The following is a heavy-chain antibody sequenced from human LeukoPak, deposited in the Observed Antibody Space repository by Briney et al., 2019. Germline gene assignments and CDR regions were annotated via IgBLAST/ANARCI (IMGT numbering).Heavy chain of an antibody. CDR2: INHSGST. D-gene: IGHD3-10*01. CDR1: GGSFSGYY. Sequence: PSETLSLTCAVYGGSFSGYYWSWIRQPPGKGQEWIGEINHSGSTNYNPSLKSRVTISVDTSKNQFSLKRSSVTAADTAVYYCARGIGSYYYYYMDVWGKGTTVTVSS. V-gene: IGHV4-34*01. CDR3: ARGIGSYYYYYMDV. J-gene: IGHJ6*03.